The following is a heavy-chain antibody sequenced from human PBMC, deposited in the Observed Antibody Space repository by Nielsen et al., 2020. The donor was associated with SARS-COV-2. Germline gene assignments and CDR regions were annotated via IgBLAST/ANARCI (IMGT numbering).Heavy chain of an antibody. CDR2: ISYDGSNK. CDR3: ARDLENY. V-gene: IGHV3-30-3*01. CDR1: GFTFSSYA. Sequence: GESLKISCAASGFTFSSYAMHWVRQAPGKGLEWVAVISYDGSNKYYADSVKGRFTISRDNSKNTLYLQMNSLRAEDTAVYYCARDLENYWGQGTLVTVSS. J-gene: IGHJ4*02.